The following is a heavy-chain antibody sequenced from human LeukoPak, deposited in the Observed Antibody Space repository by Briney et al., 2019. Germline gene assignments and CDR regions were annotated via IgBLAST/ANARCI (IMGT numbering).Heavy chain of an antibody. CDR2: INPNSGGT. Sequence: VKVSCKASGYTFTGYYVHWVRQAPGQGLEWMGWINPNSGGTNYAQKFQGRVTMTRDTSISTAYMELSRLRSDDTAVYYCARDGDSYYYDSSGYPGIDYWGQGTLVTVSS. V-gene: IGHV1-2*02. CDR1: GYTFTGYY. D-gene: IGHD3-22*01. CDR3: ARDGDSYYYDSSGYPGIDY. J-gene: IGHJ4*02.